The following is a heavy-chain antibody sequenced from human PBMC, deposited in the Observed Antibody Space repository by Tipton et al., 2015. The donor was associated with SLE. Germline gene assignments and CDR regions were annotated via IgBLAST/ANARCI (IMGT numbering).Heavy chain of an antibody. J-gene: IGHJ6*03. CDR1: GFTFSSYE. D-gene: IGHD3-22*01. Sequence: LSLTCAASGFTFSSYEMNWVRQAPGKGLEWVSYISSSGSTIYYADSVKGRFTISRDNAKNSLYLQMNSLRAEGTAVYYCARVPYYYDSSGYYNYYYMDVWGKGTTVTVSS. V-gene: IGHV3-48*03. CDR3: ARVPYYYDSSGYYNYYYMDV. CDR2: ISSSGSTI.